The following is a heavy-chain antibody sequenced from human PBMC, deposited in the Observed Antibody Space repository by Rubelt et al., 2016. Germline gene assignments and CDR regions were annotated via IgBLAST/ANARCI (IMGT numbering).Heavy chain of an antibody. CDR3: ARDEVAEANWFDP. V-gene: IGHV3-30*04. D-gene: IGHD6-19*01. Sequence: GKGLEWVAVISYDGSNKYYADSVKGRFTISRDNSKNTLYLQMNSLRAEDTAVYYCARDEVAEANWFDPWGQGTLVTVSS. CDR2: ISYDGSNK. J-gene: IGHJ5*02.